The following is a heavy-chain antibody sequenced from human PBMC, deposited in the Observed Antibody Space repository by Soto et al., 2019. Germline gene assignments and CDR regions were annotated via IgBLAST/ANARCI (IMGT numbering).Heavy chain of an antibody. CDR2: IYYSGST. D-gene: IGHD6-6*01. V-gene: IGHV4-59*01. Sequence: LSLTCTVSGGSISSYYWSWIRQPPGKGLEWIGYIYYSGSTNYNPSLKSRVTISVDTSKNQFSLKLSSVTAADTAVYYCARSVGSSIAARRQRLAPWFDPWGQGTLVTVSS. J-gene: IGHJ5*02. CDR1: GGSISSYY. CDR3: ARSVGSSIAARRQRLAPWFDP.